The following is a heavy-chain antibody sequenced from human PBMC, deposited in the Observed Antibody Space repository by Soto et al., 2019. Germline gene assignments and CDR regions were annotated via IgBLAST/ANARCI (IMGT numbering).Heavy chain of an antibody. CDR3: ARRGISPHQLDY. Sequence: GESLKISCQASGYTFTTFWIGWVRQMPGKGLEWMGIIYPGDSDTKYSPSFQGQPTISADKSINTAYLQWDSLKASDTAIYYCARRGISPHQLDYWGQGTLVTVSS. V-gene: IGHV5-51*01. J-gene: IGHJ4*02. CDR2: IYPGDSDT. D-gene: IGHD3-16*01. CDR1: GYTFTTFW.